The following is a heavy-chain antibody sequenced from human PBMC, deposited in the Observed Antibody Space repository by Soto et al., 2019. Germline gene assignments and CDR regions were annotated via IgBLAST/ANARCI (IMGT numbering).Heavy chain of an antibody. CDR2: IYYSGTT. V-gene: IGHV4-61*01. CDR1: GDAVSNGSYY. J-gene: IGHJ4*02. Sequence: PSDTLSLTCNVSGDAVSNGSYYWTWVRQPPEKGLEWIGNIYYSGTTYYNPSLQNRVTISIDTSKNQYSLKLTSVTAADAALYYCARDIRGYSRALDYWGPGTLVTVSS. CDR3: ARDIRGYSRALDY. D-gene: IGHD5-12*01.